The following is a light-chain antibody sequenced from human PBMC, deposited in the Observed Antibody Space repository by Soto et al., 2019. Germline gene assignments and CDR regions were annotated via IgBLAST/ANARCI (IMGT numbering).Light chain of an antibody. CDR3: SSYTTSSTPGVV. CDR2: EVI. CDR1: SSDVGGYNF. J-gene: IGLJ2*01. Sequence: QSALTQPASVSWSPGQSITISCTGTSSDVGGYNFVSWYQQHPGKAPKLMIYEVINRPSGVSNRFSGSKSGNTASLTISGLQAEDEADYYCSSYTTSSTPGVVFGGGTKLTVL. V-gene: IGLV2-14*01.